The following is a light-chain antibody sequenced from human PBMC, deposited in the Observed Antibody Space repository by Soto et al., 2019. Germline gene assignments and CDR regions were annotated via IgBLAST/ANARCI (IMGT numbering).Light chain of an antibody. CDR2: DVS. CDR3: SSYTSSSPYVV. Sequence: QSVLTQPPSVSGSPGQSITISCTGTSSDVGGYNYVSWYQQHPGKAPKLMIYDVSNRPSGVSNRFSGSKSGNTASLTISGLQVEDEADYYCSSYTSSSPYVVFGGGTKVTVL. CDR1: SSDVGGYNY. V-gene: IGLV2-14*01. J-gene: IGLJ2*01.